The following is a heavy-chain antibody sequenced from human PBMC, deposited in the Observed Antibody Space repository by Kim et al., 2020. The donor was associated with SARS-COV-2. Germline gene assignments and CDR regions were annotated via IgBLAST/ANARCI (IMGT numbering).Heavy chain of an antibody. V-gene: IGHV3-21*01. Sequence: YYADSVKGRFTISRDNAKNSLYLQMNSLRAEDTAVYYCATSSSGYYGFDYWGQGTLVTVSS. D-gene: IGHD3-22*01. J-gene: IGHJ4*02. CDR3: ATSSSGYYGFDY.